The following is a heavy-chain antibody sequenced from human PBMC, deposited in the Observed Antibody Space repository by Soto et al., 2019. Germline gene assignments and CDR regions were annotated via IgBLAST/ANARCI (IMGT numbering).Heavy chain of an antibody. CDR2: IYPGDSDT. CDR3: AASIFYYGMDV. J-gene: IGHJ6*02. V-gene: IGHV5-51*01. CDR1: GYTLTELS. Sequence: KVSCKVSGYTLTELSMHWVRQMPGKGPEWMGIIYPGDSDTKYNPSFQGQVTISADKSITTTYLQWSSLKASDTAIYYCAASIFYYGMDVWGQGATVTVPS.